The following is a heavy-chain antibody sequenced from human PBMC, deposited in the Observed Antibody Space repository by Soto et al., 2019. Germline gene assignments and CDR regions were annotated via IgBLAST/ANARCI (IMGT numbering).Heavy chain of an antibody. V-gene: IGHV3-21*01. CDR2: ISGSSSYI. J-gene: IGHJ4*02. Sequence: WGSLRLSCAASGFTFSTYSMNWVRQAPGKGLEWVSSISGSSSYIYYADSIKGRFTISRDNTKNSLYLQMNSLKAEDTAVYYCARDYSYCDGDCYTSLLDYWGKGTLVTVSS. CDR3: ARDYSYCDGDCYTSLLDY. D-gene: IGHD2-21*02. CDR1: GFTFSTYS.